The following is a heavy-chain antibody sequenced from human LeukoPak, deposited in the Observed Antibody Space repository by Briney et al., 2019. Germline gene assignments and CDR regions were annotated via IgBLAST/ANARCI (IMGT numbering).Heavy chain of an antibody. CDR2: ISSSSSYI. CDR1: GFTFSSYS. CDR3: ARAPQYGSGIFHGMDV. V-gene: IGHV3-21*01. D-gene: IGHD3-10*01. J-gene: IGHJ6*02. Sequence: GGSLRLSCAASGFTFSSYSMNWVRQAPGKGLEWVSSISSSSSYIYYADSVKGRFTISRDNAKNSLYLQMNSLRAEDTAVYYCARAPQYGSGIFHGMDVWGQGTTVTVSS.